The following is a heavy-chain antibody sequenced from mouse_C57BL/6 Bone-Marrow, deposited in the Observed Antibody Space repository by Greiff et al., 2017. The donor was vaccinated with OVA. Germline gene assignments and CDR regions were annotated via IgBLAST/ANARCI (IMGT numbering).Heavy chain of an antibody. Sequence: VQLQQSGPGLVQPSQSLSITCTVSGFSLTSYGVHWVRQSPGKGLEWLGVIWSGGSTDYNAAFISSLSISKDNSKSQVFFKMNSLQADDTAINYCARLLRYYFDYWGQGTTLTVSS. J-gene: IGHJ2*01. D-gene: IGHD1-1*01. CDR3: ARLLRYYFDY. CDR2: IWSGGST. CDR1: GFSLTSYG. V-gene: IGHV2-2*01.